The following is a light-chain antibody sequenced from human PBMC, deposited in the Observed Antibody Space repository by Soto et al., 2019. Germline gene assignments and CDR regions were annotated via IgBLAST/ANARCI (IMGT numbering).Light chain of an antibody. V-gene: IGLV2-14*01. CDR1: SSDVGGYNY. J-gene: IGLJ2*01. CDR3: SSYTSSNTLEVV. Sequence: QSVLTQPASVSGSPGQSITISCTGTSSDVGGYNYVSWYQQHPGKAPKLMIYEVSNRPSGVSNRFSGSKSGNTASLTISGLQGEDEADYYCSSYTSSNTLEVVFGGGTKLTVL. CDR2: EVS.